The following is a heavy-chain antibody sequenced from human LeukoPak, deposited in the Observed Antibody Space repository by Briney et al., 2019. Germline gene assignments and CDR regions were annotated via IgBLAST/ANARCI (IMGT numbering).Heavy chain of an antibody. D-gene: IGHD6-13*01. CDR1: GGSISSSSYY. CDR3: ARLGIYVAAAGTTVDY. Sequence: SETLSLTCTVSGGSISSSSYYWGWIRQPPGKGLEWIGSIYYSGSTYYNPSLKSRVTISVDTSKNQFSLKLSSVTAADTAVYYCARLGIYVAAAGTTVDYWGQGTLVTVSS. V-gene: IGHV4-39*01. CDR2: IYYSGST. J-gene: IGHJ4*02.